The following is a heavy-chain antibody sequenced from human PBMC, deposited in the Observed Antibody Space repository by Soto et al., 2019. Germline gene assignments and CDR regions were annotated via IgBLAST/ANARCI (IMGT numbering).Heavy chain of an antibody. V-gene: IGHV1-46*01. CDR1: GYTFTSYY. CDR2: INPSGGST. J-gene: IGHJ3*02. CDR3: ARPPSYGSGSHDAFDI. D-gene: IGHD3-10*01. Sequence: ASLKVSCKASGYTFTSYYMHWVRQAPGQGLEWMGIINPSGGSTSYAQKFQGRVTMTRDTSTSTVYMELSSLRSEDTAVYYCARPPSYGSGSHDAFDIWGQGTMVTVSS.